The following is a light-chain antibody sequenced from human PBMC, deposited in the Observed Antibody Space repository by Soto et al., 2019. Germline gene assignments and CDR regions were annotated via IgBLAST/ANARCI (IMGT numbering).Light chain of an antibody. CDR3: QQYNNWPLT. V-gene: IGKV3-15*01. CDR2: GAS. Sequence: ERVMTQSPATLSVSLGERATLSCRASQSVSSNLAWYQQKPGQAPRLLIYGASTRATGIPARFSGSGSGTEFTLTISSLQSEDFAVYYCQQYNNWPLTFGGGTKVEIK. J-gene: IGKJ4*01. CDR1: QSVSSN.